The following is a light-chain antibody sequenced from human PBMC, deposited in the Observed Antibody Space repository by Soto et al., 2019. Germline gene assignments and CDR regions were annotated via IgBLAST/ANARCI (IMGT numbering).Light chain of an antibody. CDR2: GRY. Sequence: EIVMTQSPGTLSVSPGETATLSCRASQVLGTNLAWYRQKPGQSPTLLIYGRYIRATGVPVRFTGSGSGTEFTLTITSLQSEDFATYYCQQYNYWPPITFGQGTRLEIK. CDR3: QQYNYWPPIT. V-gene: IGKV3D-15*01. CDR1: QVLGTN. J-gene: IGKJ5*01.